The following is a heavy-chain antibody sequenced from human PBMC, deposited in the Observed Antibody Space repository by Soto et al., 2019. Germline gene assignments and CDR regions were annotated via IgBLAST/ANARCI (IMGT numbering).Heavy chain of an antibody. Sequence: PSETLSLTCTVSGGSISSGDYYWSWIRQPPGKGLEWIGYIYYSGSTYYNPSLKSRVTISVDTSKNQFSLKLSSVTAADTAVYYCARVNDFWSGYYPYYFDYWGQGTLVTVSS. CDR2: IYYSGST. CDR1: GGSISSGDYY. CDR3: ARVNDFWSGYYPYYFDY. D-gene: IGHD3-3*01. V-gene: IGHV4-30-4*01. J-gene: IGHJ4*02.